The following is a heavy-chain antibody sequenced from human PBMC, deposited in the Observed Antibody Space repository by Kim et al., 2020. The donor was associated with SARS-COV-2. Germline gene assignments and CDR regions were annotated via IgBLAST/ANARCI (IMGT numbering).Heavy chain of an antibody. V-gene: IGHV1-3*04. CDR1: GYTFTTYA. CDR3: ARGSYDILTGFYKEGWFDP. CDR2: INTANGNT. Sequence: ASVKVSCKASGYTFTTYAIHWVRQAPGQRLEWMGWINTANGNTKYSQKFQGGVTITRDTSASTAYMELSSLRSEDTAVYYCARGSYDILTGFYKEGWFDPWGQGTLVTVSS. D-gene: IGHD3-9*01. J-gene: IGHJ5*02.